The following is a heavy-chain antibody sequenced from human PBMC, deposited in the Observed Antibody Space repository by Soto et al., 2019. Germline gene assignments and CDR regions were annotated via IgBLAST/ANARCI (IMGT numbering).Heavy chain of an antibody. CDR2: MNAGTGKT. V-gene: IGHV1-3*01. J-gene: IGHJ4*02. CDR1: GYTFTSFP. Sequence: QVQLVQSGADVKKPGASVNISCKASGYTFTSFPIHWVRQAPGQSLEWLGWMNAGTGKTIYSQTFQGRISLTRDTSASTAYLGLSSLRSEDTAVYYCARDHVGRRWYLDSWGQGTLVTVSS. D-gene: IGHD1-1*01. CDR3: ARDHVGRRWYLDS.